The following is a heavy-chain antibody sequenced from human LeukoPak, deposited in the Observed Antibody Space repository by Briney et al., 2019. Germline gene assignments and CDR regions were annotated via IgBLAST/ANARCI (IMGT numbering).Heavy chain of an antibody. CDR2: IYHSGST. CDR1: GGSISSGGYY. D-gene: IGHD5-12*01. V-gene: IGHV4-30-2*01. CDR3: ARDRGYSGYQRISRHYYYMDV. J-gene: IGHJ6*03. Sequence: KTSQTLSLTCTVSGGSISSGGYYWSWIRQPPGKGLEWIGYIYHSGSTYYNPSLKSRVTISVDRSKNQFSLKLSSVIAADTAVYYCARDRGYSGYQRISRHYYYMDVWGKGTTVTVSS.